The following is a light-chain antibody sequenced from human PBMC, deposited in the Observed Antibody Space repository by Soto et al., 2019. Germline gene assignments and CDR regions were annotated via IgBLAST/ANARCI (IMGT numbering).Light chain of an antibody. V-gene: IGKV3-20*01. CDR3: PHYGDSRT. CDR2: GAS. Sequence: TGGTLCRERGERATVSCRASQSVASSHLAWYRQKPGQAPRLLIYGASGRATGIPDRFGCIGSGTDLPLSISILESQEIAVYYCPHYGDSRTFGQGTTVDIK. CDR1: QSVASSH. J-gene: IGKJ1*01.